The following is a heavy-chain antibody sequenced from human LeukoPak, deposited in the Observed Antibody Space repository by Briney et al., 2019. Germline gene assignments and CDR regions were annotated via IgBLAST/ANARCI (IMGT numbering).Heavy chain of an antibody. V-gene: IGHV3-21*06. Sequence: GGSLRLSCAASGFTFSSHAMSWVRQAPGKGLEWVSSISSSSSYIYYADSVKGRFTISRDNAKNSLYLQMNSLRAEDTAVYYCARADYGDYRREYFFDYWGQGTLVTVSS. J-gene: IGHJ4*02. CDR3: ARADYGDYRREYFFDY. CDR1: GFTFSSHA. CDR2: ISSSSSYI. D-gene: IGHD4-17*01.